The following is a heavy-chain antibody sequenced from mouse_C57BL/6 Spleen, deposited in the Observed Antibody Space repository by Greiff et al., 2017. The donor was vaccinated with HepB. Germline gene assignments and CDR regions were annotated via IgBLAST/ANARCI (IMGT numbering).Heavy chain of an antibody. CDR2: IWRGGST. V-gene: IGHV2-5*01. J-gene: IGHJ3*01. CDR3: ARYYGSSQAWFAY. Sequence: QVQLQQSGPGLVQPSQSLSITCTVSGFSLTSYGVHWVRQSPGKGLEWLGVIWRGGSTDYNAAFMSRLSITKDNSKSQVFFKMNSLQADDTAIYYCARYYGSSQAWFAYWGQGTLVTVSA. D-gene: IGHD1-1*01. CDR1: GFSLTSYG.